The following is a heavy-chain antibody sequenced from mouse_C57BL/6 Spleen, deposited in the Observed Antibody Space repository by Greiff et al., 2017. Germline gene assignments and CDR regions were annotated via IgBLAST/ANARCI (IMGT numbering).Heavy chain of an antibody. J-gene: IGHJ4*01. V-gene: IGHV2-2*01. CDR1: GFSLPSYG. CDR3: ARERYYYGSSYEDYAMDY. Sequence: QVQLQQSGPGLVQPSQSLSITCTVSGFSLPSYGVHWVRQSPGKGLEWLGVIWSGGSTDYNAAFISRLSISKDNSKSQVFFKMNSLQADDTAIYYCARERYYYGSSYEDYAMDYWGQGTSVTVSS. D-gene: IGHD1-1*01. CDR2: IWSGGST.